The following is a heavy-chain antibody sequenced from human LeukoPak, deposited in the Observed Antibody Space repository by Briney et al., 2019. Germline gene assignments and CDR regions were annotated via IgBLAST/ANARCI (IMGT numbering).Heavy chain of an antibody. V-gene: IGHV3-23*01. CDR1: GFIFRSYA. Sequence: GGSLRLSCAASGFIFRSYAMSWVRQTPEKGLEWVTFISVRGDTTQYADSVKGRFTISRDNSKNTLFLQLDSLTAEDTAVYYCAKGGGYGAYYYGMDIWGQGTTVTVS. J-gene: IGHJ6*02. D-gene: IGHD3-16*01. CDR3: AKGGGYGAYYYGMDI. CDR2: ISVRGDTT.